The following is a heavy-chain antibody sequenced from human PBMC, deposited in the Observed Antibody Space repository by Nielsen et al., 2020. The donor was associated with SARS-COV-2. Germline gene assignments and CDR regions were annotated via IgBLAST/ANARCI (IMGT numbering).Heavy chain of an antibody. CDR1: GFTFSSYD. J-gene: IGHJ3*02. D-gene: IGHD6-19*01. V-gene: IGHV3-13*01. Sequence: GESLKISCAASGFTFSSYDMHWVRQATGKGLEWVSAIGTAGDTYYPGSVKGRFTISRENAKNSLYLQMNSLRAGDTAVYYCARAVPVIAVAGFDAFDIWGQGTMVTVSS. CDR2: IGTAGDT. CDR3: ARAVPVIAVAGFDAFDI.